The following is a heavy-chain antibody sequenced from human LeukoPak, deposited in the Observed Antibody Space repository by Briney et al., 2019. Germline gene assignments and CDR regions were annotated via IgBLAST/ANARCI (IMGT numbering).Heavy chain of an antibody. CDR1: GFTFSSYS. D-gene: IGHD1-1*01. V-gene: IGHV3-21*01. Sequence: GGSLRLSCAASGFTFSSYSMNWVRQAPGKGLEWVSSISSSSSYIYYADSVKGRFTISRDNAKNSLYLQMNSLRAEDTAVYYCAREPRYLNDAFDIWGQGTMVTVSS. CDR2: ISSSSSYI. CDR3: AREPRYLNDAFDI. J-gene: IGHJ3*02.